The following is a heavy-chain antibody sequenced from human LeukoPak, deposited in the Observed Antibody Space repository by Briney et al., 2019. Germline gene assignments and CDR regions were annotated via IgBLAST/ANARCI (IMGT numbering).Heavy chain of an antibody. D-gene: IGHD3-10*01. Sequence: GGPLRLSCAASGFTFSSFTMNWARQAPGKGLEWASSISPSGISTWHADSVKGRFTISRDNAKNSVLLQMTNLRVDDTAVYYCGRDFLGESGAGGPWGQGILVTVSS. V-gene: IGHV3-21*01. CDR3: GRDFLGESGAGGP. CDR2: ISPSGIST. CDR1: GFTFSSFT. J-gene: IGHJ5*02.